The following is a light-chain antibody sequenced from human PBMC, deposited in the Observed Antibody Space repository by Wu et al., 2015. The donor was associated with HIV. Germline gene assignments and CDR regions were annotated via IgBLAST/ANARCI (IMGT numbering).Light chain of an antibody. Sequence: EIVLTQSPGTLSLSPGEGATLSCRASQSIVSDYLTWYQHRPGQAPRLLIYGAFRRASGIPDRFSGSGSGTDFTLTISRLEPEDFAVYYCQQFGSSPRTFGQGTKVEIK. J-gene: IGKJ1*01. V-gene: IGKV3-20*01. CDR2: GAF. CDR1: QSIVSDY. CDR3: QQFGSSPRT.